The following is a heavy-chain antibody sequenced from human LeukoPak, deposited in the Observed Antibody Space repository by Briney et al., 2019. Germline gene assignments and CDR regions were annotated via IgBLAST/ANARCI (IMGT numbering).Heavy chain of an antibody. CDR1: GFIFSTYS. D-gene: IGHD3-22*01. J-gene: IGHJ4*02. CDR2: ISSSSSYI. Sequence: GGSLRLSCAASGFIFSTYSMNWVRQAPGKGLEWVSSISSSSSYIYYADSVKGRFTISRDNAKNSLYLQMNSLRAEDTAVYYCAREYDYYDSSGYYYPFDYWGQGTLVTVSS. CDR3: AREYDYYDSSGYYYPFDY. V-gene: IGHV3-21*01.